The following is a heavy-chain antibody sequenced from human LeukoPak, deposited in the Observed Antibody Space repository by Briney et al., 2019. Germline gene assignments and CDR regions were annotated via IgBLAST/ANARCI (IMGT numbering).Heavy chain of an antibody. CDR3: ARIIDYGGNSPYNWFDP. CDR1: GYTFTSYD. J-gene: IGHJ5*02. CDR2: MNPNSGNT. D-gene: IGHD4-23*01. Sequence: ASVKVSCKASGYTFTSYDINWVRQATGQGLEWMGRMNPNSGNTGYAQKFQGRVTMTRNTSISTAYMELSSLRSEDTAVYYCARIIDYGGNSPYNWFDPWGQGTLVTVSS. V-gene: IGHV1-8*01.